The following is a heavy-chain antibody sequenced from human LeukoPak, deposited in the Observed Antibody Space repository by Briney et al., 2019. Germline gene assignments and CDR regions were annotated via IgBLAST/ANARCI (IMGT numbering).Heavy chain of an antibody. D-gene: IGHD5-18*01. CDR3: AKDGYSYGPYNWFDP. J-gene: IGHJ5*02. CDR1: GFTFSSYA. V-gene: IGHV3-23*01. CDR2: ISGSGGST. Sequence: PGGSLRLSCAASGFTFSSYAMSWVRQAPGKGLEWVSAISGSGGSTYYTDSVKGRFTISRDNSKNTLYLQMNSLRAEDTAVYYCAKDGYSYGPYNWFDPWGQGTLVTVSS.